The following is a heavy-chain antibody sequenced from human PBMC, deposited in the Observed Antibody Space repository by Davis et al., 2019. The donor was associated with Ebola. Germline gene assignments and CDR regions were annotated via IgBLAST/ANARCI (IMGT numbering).Heavy chain of an antibody. CDR1: GFTFSGSA. J-gene: IGHJ6*02. CDR2: IRSKANSYAT. D-gene: IGHD6-19*01. CDR3: TRHGEAVAGYYYYYYGMDV. Sequence: GESLKISCAASGFTFSGSAMHWVRQASGKGLEWVGRIRSKANSYATAYAASVKGRFTISRDDSKNTAYLQMNSLKTEDTAVYYCTRHGEAVAGYYYYYYGMDVWGQGTTVTVSS. V-gene: IGHV3-73*01.